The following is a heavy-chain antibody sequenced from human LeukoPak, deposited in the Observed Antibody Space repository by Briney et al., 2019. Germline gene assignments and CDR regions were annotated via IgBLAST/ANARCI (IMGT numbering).Heavy chain of an antibody. CDR1: GYTFTSYY. V-gene: IGHV1-46*01. J-gene: IGHJ4*02. CDR3: AREASGRDYGDYERFDY. CDR2: INPSGGST. D-gene: IGHD4-17*01. Sequence: ASVTVSCTASGYTFTSYYMHWVRQAPGQGLEWMGIINPSGGSTSYAQKFQGRVTMTRDTSTSTVYMELSSLRSEDTAVYYCAREASGRDYGDYERFDYWGQGTLVTVSS.